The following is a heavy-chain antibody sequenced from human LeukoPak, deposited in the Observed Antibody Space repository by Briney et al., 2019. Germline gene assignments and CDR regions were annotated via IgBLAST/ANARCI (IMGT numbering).Heavy chain of an antibody. CDR2: IDADGST. CDR3: ARGPKSRYSSGLDY. D-gene: IGHD6-19*01. J-gene: IGHJ4*02. V-gene: IGHV3-74*01. CDR1: GFTFSSFW. Sequence: QPGGSLRLSCAASGFTFSSFWMHWVRQAPEKGLVWVSRIDADGSTNYADSVKGRFSISRDNAKNTLYLQMNSLRVEDTAVYYCARGPKSRYSSGLDYWGQGTLVTVSP.